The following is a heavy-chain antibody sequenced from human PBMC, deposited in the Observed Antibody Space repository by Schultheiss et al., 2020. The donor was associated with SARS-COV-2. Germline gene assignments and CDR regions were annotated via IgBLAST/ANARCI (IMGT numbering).Heavy chain of an antibody. CDR1: GGSFSGYY. CDR3: AREALGY. V-gene: IGHV4-34*01. D-gene: IGHD3-16*01. CDR2: ISHSGST. Sequence: SETLSLTCAVYGGSFSGYYWSWIRQPPGKGLEWIGEISHSGSTNYNASLKSRVTISVDTSKNQFSLKLNSVTAADTAVYYCAREALGYWGQGTLVTVSS. J-gene: IGHJ4*02.